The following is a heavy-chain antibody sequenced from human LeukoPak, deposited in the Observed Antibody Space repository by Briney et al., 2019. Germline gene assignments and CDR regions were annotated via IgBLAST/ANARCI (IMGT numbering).Heavy chain of an antibody. CDR2: IIASGHAT. Sequence: AGGSLRLSCAASGFTFSSYAMSWVRQAPGKGLEAPGKGLEWLSTIIASGHATYYPDSVRGRFTISRDNSKSTLHLQMDSLRAEDSALYYCAKWPEGATPKFHHWGQGTLVTVSS. J-gene: IGHJ4*02. CDR1: GFTFSSYA. V-gene: IGHV3-23*01. CDR3: AKWPEGATPKFHH. D-gene: IGHD1-26*01.